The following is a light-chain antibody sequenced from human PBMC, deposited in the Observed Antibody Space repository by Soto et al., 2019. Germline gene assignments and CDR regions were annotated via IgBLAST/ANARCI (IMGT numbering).Light chain of an antibody. CDR3: QQLRMYPST. CDR1: QVISTS. V-gene: IGKV1-9*01. J-gene: IGKJ4*01. CDR2: AAS. Sequence: GESVTITCRASQVISTSLAWYQVKPGKAPKLLIYAASTLESGVPSRFSATVSGTEFSLTITSLQPEDFATYYCQQLRMYPSTFGGGTKVDIK.